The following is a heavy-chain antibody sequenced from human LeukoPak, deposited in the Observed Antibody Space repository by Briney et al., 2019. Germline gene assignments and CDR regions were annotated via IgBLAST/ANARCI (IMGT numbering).Heavy chain of an antibody. Sequence: SEPLSLTCSVCGGFISRYYWSWIRQPAGKGLEWIGRIYTSGSTNYNPSLKSRVTMSVDTSKNQFSLKLSSVTAADTAVYYCAGDSSSWHNWFDPWGQGTLVTVSS. CDR3: AGDSSSWHNWFDP. CDR2: IYTSGST. D-gene: IGHD6-13*01. V-gene: IGHV4-4*07. J-gene: IGHJ5*02. CDR1: GGFISRYY.